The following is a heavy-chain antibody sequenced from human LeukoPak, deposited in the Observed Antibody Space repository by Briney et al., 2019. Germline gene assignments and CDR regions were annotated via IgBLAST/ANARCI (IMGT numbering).Heavy chain of an antibody. CDR1: GGSISSYY. V-gene: IGHV4-59*01. CDR3: AREKFAAMSHGGWFDP. Sequence: SETLSLTCTVSGGSISSYYWSWIRQPPGKGLEWIGHIYYSGSTNYNPSLKSRVTISVDTSKNQFSLKLSSVTAADTAVYYCAREKFAAMSHGGWFDPWGQGTLVTVSS. J-gene: IGHJ5*02. CDR2: IYYSGST. D-gene: IGHD2-2*01.